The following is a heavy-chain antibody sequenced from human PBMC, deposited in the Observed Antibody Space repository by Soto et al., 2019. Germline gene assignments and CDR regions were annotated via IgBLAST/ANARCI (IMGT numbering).Heavy chain of an antibody. CDR2: IYYSGST. V-gene: IGHV4-59*08. CDR1: GGSISSYY. D-gene: IGHD3-9*01. Sequence: SETLSLTCTVSGGSISSYYWSWIRQPPGKGLEWIGYIYYSGSTNYNPSLKSRVTISVDTSKNQFSLKLSSVTAADTAVYYCAGHPGYYDILTGYTTYYFDYWGQGIFVTVSS. CDR3: AGHPGYYDILTGYTTYYFDY. J-gene: IGHJ4*02.